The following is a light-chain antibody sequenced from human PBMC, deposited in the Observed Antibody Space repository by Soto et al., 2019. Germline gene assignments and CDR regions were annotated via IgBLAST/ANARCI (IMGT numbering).Light chain of an antibody. V-gene: IGLV1-47*02. CDR1: SFNIGFNY. CDR3: AAWDDSLSGGV. J-gene: IGLJ1*01. CDR2: SND. Sequence: QPVLTQPPSASGTPGQTVTISCSGSSFNIGFNYVYWYQQLPGMAPKLLIHSNDERPAGVPDRFSGSKSGTSASLAISGLLSEDDAEYYCAAWDDSLSGGVFGTGTKLTVL.